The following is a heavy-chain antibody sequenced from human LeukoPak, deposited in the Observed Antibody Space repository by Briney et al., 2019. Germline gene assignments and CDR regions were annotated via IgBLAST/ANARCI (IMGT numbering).Heavy chain of an antibody. D-gene: IGHD2-2*01. CDR3: ASSYCSSTSCYAGDYYYGMDV. J-gene: IGHJ6*02. CDR1: GFTFSSYS. CDR2: ISSSSSYI. Sequence: GGSLRLSCAASGFTFSSYSMNWVRQAPGKGLEWVSSISSSSSYIYYADSVKGRFTISRDNAKNSLYLQMNSLRAEDTAVYYCASSYCSSTSCYAGDYYYGMDVWGQGTTVTVSS. V-gene: IGHV3-21*01.